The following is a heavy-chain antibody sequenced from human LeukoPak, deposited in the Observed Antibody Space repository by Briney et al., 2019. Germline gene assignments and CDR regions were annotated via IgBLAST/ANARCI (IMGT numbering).Heavy chain of an antibody. D-gene: IGHD3-10*01. V-gene: IGHV3-30*04. CDR2: ISYDGSNK. J-gene: IGHJ4*02. CDR3: ARERLFGSGSYYNVPAY. CDR1: GFTFSNYA. Sequence: PGRSLRLSCAASGFTFSNYAMHWVRQAPGTGLEWVAVISYDGSNKYYADSVRGRFTISRDNSNNALYLQMNSLRVEDTAVSYCARERLFGSGSYYNVPAYWGQGTLVTVSS.